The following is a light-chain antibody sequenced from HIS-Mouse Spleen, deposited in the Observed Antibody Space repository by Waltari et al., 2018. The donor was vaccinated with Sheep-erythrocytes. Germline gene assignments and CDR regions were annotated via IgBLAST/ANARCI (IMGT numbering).Light chain of an antibody. CDR3: QAWDSSTAV. J-gene: IGLJ2*01. V-gene: IGLV3-1*01. CDR2: QDS. CDR1: KLGDKY. Sequence: SYELTQPPSVSVSPGQTASITCSGDKLGDKYAYWYQQKPGQSPVRVIYQDSKRPSGLPERFSGSNSGTTATLTISGTQAMDETDYYCQAWDSSTAVFGGGTKLTVL.